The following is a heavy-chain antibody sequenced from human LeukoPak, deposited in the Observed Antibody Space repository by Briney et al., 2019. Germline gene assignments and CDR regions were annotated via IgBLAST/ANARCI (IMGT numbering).Heavy chain of an antibody. CDR1: GFTFSSYA. CDR2: ISGSGGST. V-gene: IGHV3-23*01. CDR3: AKDSPYYYDSSGYSDY. J-gene: IGHJ4*02. D-gene: IGHD3-22*01. Sequence: GSLRLSCAASGFTFSSYAMSWVRQAPGKGLEWVSAISGSGGSTYYADSVKGRFTISRDNSKNTLYLQMNSLRAEDTAVYYCAKDSPYYYDSSGYSDYWGQGTLVTVSS.